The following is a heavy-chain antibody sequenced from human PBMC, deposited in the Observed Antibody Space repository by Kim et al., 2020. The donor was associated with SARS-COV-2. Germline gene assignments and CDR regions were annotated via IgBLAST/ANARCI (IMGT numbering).Heavy chain of an antibody. CDR3: AKDIKDYYYYGMDV. Sequence: ADTVKGRFTVSRDNAKNSLYLQMNSLRAEDTALNYCAKDIKDYYYYGMDVWGQGTTVTVSS. D-gene: IGHD2-15*01. J-gene: IGHJ6*02. V-gene: IGHV3-9*01.